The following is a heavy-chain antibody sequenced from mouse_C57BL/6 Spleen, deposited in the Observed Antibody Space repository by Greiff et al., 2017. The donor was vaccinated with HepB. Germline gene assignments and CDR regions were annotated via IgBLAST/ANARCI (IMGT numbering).Heavy chain of an antibody. V-gene: IGHV1-5*01. CDR1: GYTFTSYW. J-gene: IGHJ2*01. D-gene: IGHD1-1*01. CDR3: ARYYGSRGDY. CDR2: IYPGNSDT. Sequence: EVQLQQSGTVLARPGASVKMSCKTSGYTFTSYWMHWVKQRPGQGLEWIGAIYPGNSDTSYNQKFKGKAKLTAVTSASTAYMQLSSLTSEDSAVYYCARYYGSRGDYWGQGTTLTVSS.